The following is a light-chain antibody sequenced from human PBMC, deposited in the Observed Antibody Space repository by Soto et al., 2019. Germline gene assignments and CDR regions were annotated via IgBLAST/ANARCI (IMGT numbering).Light chain of an antibody. CDR1: QSVSTN. J-gene: IGKJ1*01. CDR2: GAS. CDR3: QQYNTWPPWT. V-gene: IGKV3-15*01. Sequence: EIVMTQSPATLSVSPGERATLSCRAGQSVSTNLAWYQQKPGQAPRLLIYGASTRAAGIPARFSGSGSGTEFTLTIYSLQSEDFAVYYCQQYNTWPPWTFGQGTKVDFK.